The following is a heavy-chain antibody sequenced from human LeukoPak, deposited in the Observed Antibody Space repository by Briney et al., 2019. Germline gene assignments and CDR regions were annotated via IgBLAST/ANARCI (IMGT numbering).Heavy chain of an antibody. CDR2: IYWDDDK. CDR3: AHTTLVTALSDGKTFDY. Sequence: ESGPTLVKPTQTLTLTCTFSGFSLSTSGVGVGWIRQPPGKALEWLALIYWDDDKRYSPSLKSRLTITKDTSKNQVVLTMTNMDPVDTATYYCAHTTLVTALSDGKTFDYWGQGTLVTVSS. J-gene: IGHJ4*02. CDR1: GFSLSTSGVG. D-gene: IGHD4-23*01. V-gene: IGHV2-5*02.